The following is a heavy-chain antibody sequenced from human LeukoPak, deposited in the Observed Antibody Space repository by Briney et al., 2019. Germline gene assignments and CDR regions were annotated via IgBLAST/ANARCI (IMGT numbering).Heavy chain of an antibody. D-gene: IGHD2-2*01. CDR1: GFTFSSYS. V-gene: IGHV3-21*01. CDR3: ARDAVVVVPAALQFDY. Sequence: GGSLRLSCAASGFTFSSYSMNWVRQAPGKGLEWVSSISSSSSYIYYADSVKGRFTISRDNAKNSLYLQMNSLRAEDTAVYYCARDAVVVVPAALQFDYWGQGTLVTVSS. CDR2: ISSSSSYI. J-gene: IGHJ4*02.